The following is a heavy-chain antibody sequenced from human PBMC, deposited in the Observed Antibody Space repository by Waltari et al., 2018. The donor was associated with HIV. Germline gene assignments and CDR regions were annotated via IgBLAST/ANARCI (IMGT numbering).Heavy chain of an antibody. CDR2: LSYNGSKK. D-gene: IGHD2-15*01. J-gene: IGHJ6*02. V-gene: IGHV3-30-3*01. Sequence: QVKLVEAGGGVVQPGRSLRLSCAASGLPFSSYAMPWVRQVPGKGLGWMAFLSYNGSKKDYANSVKWLFTISGDNSANTLYLRMNSLRAEDTALYYCARDIVVVVAANPLTSYYNMDVWGRGTTVTVSS. CDR3: ARDIVVVVAANPLTSYYNMDV. CDR1: GLPFSSYA.